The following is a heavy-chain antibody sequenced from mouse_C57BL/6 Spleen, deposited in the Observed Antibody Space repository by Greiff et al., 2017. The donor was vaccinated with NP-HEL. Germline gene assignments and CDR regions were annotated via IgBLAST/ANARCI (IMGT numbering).Heavy chain of an antibody. D-gene: IGHD1-1*01. CDR2: ISSGSSTI. J-gene: IGHJ4*01. V-gene: IGHV5-17*01. Sequence: EVQLVESGGGLVKPGGSLKLSCAASGFTFSDYGMHWVRQAPEKGLEWVAYISSGSSTIYYADTVKGRFTISRDNAKNTLFLQMTSLRSEDTAMYYCARPVYGSSYGAMDYWGQGTSVTVSS. CDR1: GFTFSDYG. CDR3: ARPVYGSSYGAMDY.